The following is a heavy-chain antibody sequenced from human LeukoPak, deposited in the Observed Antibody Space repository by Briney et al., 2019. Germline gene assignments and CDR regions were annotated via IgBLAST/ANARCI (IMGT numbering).Heavy chain of an antibody. J-gene: IGHJ4*02. CDR2: ISGSGGST. D-gene: IGHD1-1*01. Sequence: PGGSLRLSCAASGFTFSSYAMSWVRQAPGKGLEWVSAISGSGGSTYYADSVKGRFTISRDNAKNSLYLQMNSLRAEDTAVYYCARDRDWNHGDFDYWGQGTLVTVSS. CDR3: ARDRDWNHGDFDY. CDR1: GFTFSSYA. V-gene: IGHV3-23*01.